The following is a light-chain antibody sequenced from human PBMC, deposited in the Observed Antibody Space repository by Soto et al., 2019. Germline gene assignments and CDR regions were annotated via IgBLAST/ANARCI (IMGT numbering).Light chain of an antibody. J-gene: IGLJ7*01. CDR1: SSDVGSYNL. CDR2: EVN. CDR3: CSYAGSSTLAV. Sequence: QSVLTQPASVSGSPGQSITISCTGTSSDVGSYNLVSWYQQHPTKAPKLMIYEVNKRPSGVSNRFSGSKSDNTASRTISGLQAEDEADYYCCSYAGSSTLAVFGGGTQLTVL. V-gene: IGLV2-23*02.